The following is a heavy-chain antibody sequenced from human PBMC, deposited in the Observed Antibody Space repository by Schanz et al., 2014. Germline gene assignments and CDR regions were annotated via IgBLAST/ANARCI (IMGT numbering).Heavy chain of an antibody. J-gene: IGHJ4*02. V-gene: IGHV3-21*01. CDR3: AKYGGELGVSFEY. Sequence: EVQLVESGGGLVQPGGSLRLSCAASGFTVSNSYIHWVRQAPGKGLEWVSSISSSSSYISYADSVKGRFTISRDNAKNTLYLQMNSLGAEDTAVYYGAKYGGELGVSFEYWGQGTLVTVSS. D-gene: IGHD3-16*01. CDR2: ISSSSSYI. CDR1: GFTVSNSY.